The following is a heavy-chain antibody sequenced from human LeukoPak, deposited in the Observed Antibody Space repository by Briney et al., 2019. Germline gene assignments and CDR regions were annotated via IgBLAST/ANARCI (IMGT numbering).Heavy chain of an antibody. D-gene: IGHD2-15*01. CDR2: ISGSGGST. CDR1: GFTFSSYA. J-gene: IGHJ3*02. V-gene: IGHV3-23*01. CDR3: AKDQTPLGIVVVRGAFDI. Sequence: GGSLRLSCAASGFTFSSYAMSWVRQAPGKGLEWVSAISGSGGSTYYADSVKGRFTISRDNSKNTLYLQMNSLRAEDTAVYYCAKDQTPLGIVVVRGAFDIWGQGTMVTVSS.